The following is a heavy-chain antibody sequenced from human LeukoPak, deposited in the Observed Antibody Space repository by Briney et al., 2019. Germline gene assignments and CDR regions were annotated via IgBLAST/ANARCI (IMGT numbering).Heavy chain of an antibody. CDR1: GYTFTSYD. V-gene: IGHV1-8*01. CDR2: MNPNSGNT. D-gene: IGHD3-3*01. J-gene: IGHJ6*02. CDR3: ARGDYDFWSGYPYGMDV. Sequence: ASVKVSCKASGYTFTSYDINWVRQATGQGLEWMGWMNPNSGNTGYAQKFQGRVTMTRNTSISTAYMELSSQRSEDTAVYYCARGDYDFWSGYPYGMDVWGQGTTVTVSS.